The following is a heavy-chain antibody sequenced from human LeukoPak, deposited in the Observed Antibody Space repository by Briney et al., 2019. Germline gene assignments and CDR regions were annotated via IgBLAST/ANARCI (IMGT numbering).Heavy chain of an antibody. J-gene: IGHJ5*02. V-gene: IGHV1-18*01. CDR1: GYTFTSYG. Sequence: RASVKVSCKASGYTFTSYGIRWVRQAPGQGLEWMGWISAYNGNTNYAQKLQGRVTMTTDTSTSTAYMELRSLRSDDTAVYYCARDRKPKGAPNNWFDPWGQGTLVTVSS. CDR3: ARDRKPKGAPNNWFDP. CDR2: ISAYNGNT. D-gene: IGHD1-14*01.